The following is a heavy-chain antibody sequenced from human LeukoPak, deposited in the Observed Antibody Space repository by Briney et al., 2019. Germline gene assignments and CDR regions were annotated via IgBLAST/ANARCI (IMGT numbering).Heavy chain of an antibody. CDR3: ARDSQREYSSSSALDFDY. V-gene: IGHV1-18*01. Sequence: GASAKVSCKASGHTFSTYGISWVRQAPGQGLKWMGWISAYNGNTNYAQKLQGRATMTTDTSTSTAYMELRSLRSDDTAVYYCARDSQREYSSSSALDFDYWGQGTLVTVSS. J-gene: IGHJ4*02. CDR1: GHTFSTYG. D-gene: IGHD6-6*01. CDR2: ISAYNGNT.